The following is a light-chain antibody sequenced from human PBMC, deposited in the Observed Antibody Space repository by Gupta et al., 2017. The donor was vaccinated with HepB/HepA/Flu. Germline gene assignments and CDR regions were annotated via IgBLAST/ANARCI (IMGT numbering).Light chain of an antibody. Sequence: DVQMTQSPSFVSASVGDRVTITCRASQDIKNWVAWYQQKSGKAPRLLIYAASNLQSGVPSRFSGSGSGTDFTLTISGLQPEDFATYYCQETKTYPITFGQGTRLDIK. CDR3: QETKTYPIT. J-gene: IGKJ5*01. V-gene: IGKV1-12*01. CDR2: AAS. CDR1: QDIKNW.